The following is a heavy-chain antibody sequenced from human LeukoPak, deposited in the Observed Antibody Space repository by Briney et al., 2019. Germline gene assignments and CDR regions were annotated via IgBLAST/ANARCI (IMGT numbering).Heavy chain of an antibody. CDR3: ARGITIFGVGTSYYFDY. J-gene: IGHJ4*02. CDR2: IYNSGTT. D-gene: IGHD3-3*01. V-gene: IGHV4-39*07. Sequence: GALRLSCAASGFTFSSYGMHWVRQPPGKGLEWIGSIYNSGTTYYNPSLKSRVTISVDTSKNQFSLKLSSVTAADTAVYYCARGITIFGVGTSYYFDYWGQGTLVTVSS. CDR1: GFTFSSYG.